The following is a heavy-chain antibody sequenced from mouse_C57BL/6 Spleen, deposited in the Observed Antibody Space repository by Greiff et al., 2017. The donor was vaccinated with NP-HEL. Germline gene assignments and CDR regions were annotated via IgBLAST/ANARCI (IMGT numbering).Heavy chain of an antibody. CDR2: IYPGDGDT. D-gene: IGHD1-2*01. CDR1: GYAFSSYW. J-gene: IGHJ1*03. CDR3: ARWDTTAWYFDV. V-gene: IGHV1-80*01. Sequence: VQLQQSGAELVKPGASVKISCKASGYAFSSYWMNWVKQRPGKGLEWIGQIYPGDGDTNYNGKFKGKATLTADKSSSTAYMQLSSLTSEDSAVYFCARWDTTAWYFDVWGTGTTVTVSS.